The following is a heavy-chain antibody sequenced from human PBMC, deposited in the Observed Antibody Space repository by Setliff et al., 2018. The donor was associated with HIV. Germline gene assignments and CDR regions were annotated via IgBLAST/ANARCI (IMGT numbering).Heavy chain of an antibody. J-gene: IGHJ4*02. V-gene: IGHV4-38-2*01. CDR3: AKSSPSIGYISDH. D-gene: IGHD5-12*01. CDR1: GYSISSGYY. Sequence: PSETLSLTCAVSGYSISSGYYWGWIRQPPGKGLEWIGNIYHHGTTYYYPSLKGRVTISLDTSNNQFSLNLNSVTAADTAVYYCAKSSPSIGYISDHWGQGTLVTVSS. CDR2: IYHHGTT.